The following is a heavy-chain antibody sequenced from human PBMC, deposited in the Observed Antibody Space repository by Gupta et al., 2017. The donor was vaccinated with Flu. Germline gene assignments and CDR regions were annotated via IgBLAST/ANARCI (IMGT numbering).Heavy chain of an antibody. CDR3: ASASILGDSTLEAFDY. CDR1: GGSFSNYY. Sequence: QVQLQESGPGLVKPSETLSLTCIVSGGSFSNYYCSWIRQPAGKGLEWIGRIYTSGHTNYNPSLKSRVTMSIDTSSNQFSLRLSSVTAADTAVYYCASASILGDSTLEAFDYWGQGTLVTVSS. J-gene: IGHJ4*02. D-gene: IGHD2-21*02. CDR2: IYTSGHT. V-gene: IGHV4-4*07.